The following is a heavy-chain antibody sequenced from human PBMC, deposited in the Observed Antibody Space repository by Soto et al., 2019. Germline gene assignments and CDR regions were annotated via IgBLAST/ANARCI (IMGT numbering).Heavy chain of an antibody. J-gene: IGHJ4*02. CDR2: ISYDGSNT. CDR1: GFTLSNSF. CDR3: AKDTPLKEFDC. Sequence: GGSLRLSCAASGFTLSNSFMHWVRQAPGRGLEWVAAISYDGSNTYYANSVKGRFTISRDNSRNTLYLQVVSLRTEDTAMYYCAKDTPLKEFDCWGQGTLVTVSS. V-gene: IGHV3-30*18.